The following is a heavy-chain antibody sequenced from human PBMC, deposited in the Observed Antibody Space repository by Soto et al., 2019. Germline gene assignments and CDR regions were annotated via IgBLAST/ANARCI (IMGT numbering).Heavy chain of an antibody. D-gene: IGHD3-22*01. J-gene: IGHJ4*02. V-gene: IGHV2-5*01. CDR1: GFSLSTSGVG. CDR3: VRTYYYDSSGYQGSIEYDY. CDR2: IYWNDDK. Sequence: QITLKESGPTLVKPTQTLTLTCTFSGFSLSTSGVGVGWIHQPPGKALEWLALIYWNDDKRYSPSLKSRLTTTKDTSKIQVVLTMTNMDPVDTATYYCVRTYYYDSSGYQGSIEYDYWGQGTLVTVSS.